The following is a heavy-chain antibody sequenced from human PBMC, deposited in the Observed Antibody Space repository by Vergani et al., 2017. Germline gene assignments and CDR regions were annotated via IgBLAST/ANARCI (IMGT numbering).Heavy chain of an antibody. CDR2: IYPGDFDT. J-gene: IGHJ4*02. V-gene: IGHV5-51*01. CDR1: GYSFTSYW. Sequence: EVQLVQSGAEVKKPGESLKIFCKGSGYSFTSYWIGWVRQMPGKGLEWMGIIYPGDFDTRYSPSFQGQVTISADKPISTAYLQWSSLKASATDMYYCARRFLAAAGPIDYWGQGTLVTVSS. CDR3: ARRFLAAAGPIDY. D-gene: IGHD6-13*01.